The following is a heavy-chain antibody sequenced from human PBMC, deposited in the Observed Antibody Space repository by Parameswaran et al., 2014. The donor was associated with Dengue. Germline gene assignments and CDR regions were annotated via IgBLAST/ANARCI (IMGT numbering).Heavy chain of an antibody. J-gene: IGHJ1*01. Sequence: VRQMPGKGLEWVSYISSSGSTIYYADSVKGRFTISRDNAKNSLYLQMNSLRAEDTAVYYCARGREYFQHWGQGTLVTVSS. CDR2: ISSSGSTI. V-gene: IGHV3-11*01. CDR3: ARGREYFQH.